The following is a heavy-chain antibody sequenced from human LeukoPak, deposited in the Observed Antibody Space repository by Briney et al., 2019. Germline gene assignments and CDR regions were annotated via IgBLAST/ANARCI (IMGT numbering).Heavy chain of an antibody. CDR2: INHSGST. J-gene: IGHJ6*02. CDR1: GGSINSYY. Sequence: SETLSLTCTVSGGSINSYYWSWIRQPPGKGLEWIGEINHSGSTNYNPSLKSRVTISVDTSKNQFSLKLSSVTAADTAVYYCARDQLAGYGMDVWGQGTTVTVSS. V-gene: IGHV4-34*01. CDR3: ARDQLAGYGMDV. D-gene: IGHD2-2*01.